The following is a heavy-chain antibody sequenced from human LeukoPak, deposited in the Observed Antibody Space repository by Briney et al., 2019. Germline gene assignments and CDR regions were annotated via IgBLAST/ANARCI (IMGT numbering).Heavy chain of an antibody. Sequence: PSETLSLTCTVSGYSISSGYYWSWIRQPPGKGLEWIGYIYYSGSTNYNPSLKSRVTISVDTSKNQFSLKLSSVTAADTAVYYCARVPPRSFRAAAGTMDVWGKGTTVTISS. CDR2: IYYSGST. D-gene: IGHD6-13*01. V-gene: IGHV4-61*01. CDR3: ARVPPRSFRAAAGTMDV. CDR1: GYSISSGYY. J-gene: IGHJ6*03.